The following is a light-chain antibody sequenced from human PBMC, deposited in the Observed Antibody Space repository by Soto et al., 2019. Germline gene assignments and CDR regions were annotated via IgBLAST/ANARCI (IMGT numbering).Light chain of an antibody. V-gene: IGKV3-20*01. CDR1: QSVSSNY. Sequence: EIVLTQSPGTLSLSPGGRASLSCRASQSVSSNYLAWYQQKPGQAPRLLIYGASSRATGIPDRFSGSGSGTDFTLTISRLAHEDFAVYYCQKYGSSPQTFGKGTKVDI. CDR2: GAS. CDR3: QKYGSSPQT. J-gene: IGKJ1*01.